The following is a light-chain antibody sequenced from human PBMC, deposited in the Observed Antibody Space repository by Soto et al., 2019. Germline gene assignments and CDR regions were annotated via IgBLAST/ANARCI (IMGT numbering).Light chain of an antibody. J-gene: IGKJ1*01. V-gene: IGKV1-12*02. CDR1: QGVSSW. CDR3: QQTNSFPWT. Sequence: DIQMAQSPSSVSASVGDRVTITCRASQGVSSWLAWHQQKPGKAPNLLIYAAFSLQSGVPSRFSGSGSGTDFTLTISSLQPEDFATYYCQQTNSFPWTFGQGTKVELK. CDR2: AAF.